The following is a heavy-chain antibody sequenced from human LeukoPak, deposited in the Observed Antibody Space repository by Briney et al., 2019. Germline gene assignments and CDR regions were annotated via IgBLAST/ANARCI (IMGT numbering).Heavy chain of an antibody. J-gene: IGHJ6*02. CDR3: AKALDGYSYGYVSLLYYYYYGTDV. CDR2: IIPIFGTA. D-gene: IGHD5-18*01. CDR1: GGTFSSYA. V-gene: IGHV1-69*01. Sequence: SVKVSCKASGGTFSSYAISWVRQAPGQGLEWMGGIIPIFGTANYAQKFQGRVTITADESTSTAYMELSSLRSEDTAVYYCAKALDGYSYGYVSLLYYYYYGTDVWGQGTTVTVSS.